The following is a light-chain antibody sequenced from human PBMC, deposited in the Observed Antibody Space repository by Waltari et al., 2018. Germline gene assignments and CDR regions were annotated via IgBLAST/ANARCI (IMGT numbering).Light chain of an antibody. V-gene: IGLV1-44*01. CDR3: ATWDDTLHGCWV. CDR2: TDN. J-gene: IGLJ3*02. Sequence: QSVLTQPPSASGTPGQRVTISCSGSSSNIGRDPVNWFQHLPGTAPQLLLHTYKHQPLPGTPPNLLIYTDNQRPSGVPDRFSGSKSGTSASLAISGLQSEDEADYYCATWDDTLHGCWVFGGGTKLTVL. CDR1: SSNIGRDP.